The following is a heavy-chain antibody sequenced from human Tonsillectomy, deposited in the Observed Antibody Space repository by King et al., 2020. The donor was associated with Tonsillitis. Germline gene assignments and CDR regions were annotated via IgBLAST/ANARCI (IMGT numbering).Heavy chain of an antibody. CDR2: IKSKTDGETI. J-gene: IGHJ4*02. Sequence: VQLVESGGGLVEPGGSLRLSCADSGFTFSKAWMSWVRQAPGKGLEWVGRIKSKTDGETIDYAAPVKGRFTISRDDSKNTLYLQMNSLKTEDTAVYYCTTYSRFSSRWGFDSWGQGTLVTVSS. D-gene: IGHD6-13*01. V-gene: IGHV3-15*01. CDR3: TTYSRFSSRWGFDS. CDR1: GFTFSKAW.